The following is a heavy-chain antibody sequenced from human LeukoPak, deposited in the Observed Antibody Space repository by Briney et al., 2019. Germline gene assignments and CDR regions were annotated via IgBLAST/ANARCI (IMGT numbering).Heavy chain of an antibody. J-gene: IGHJ5*02. D-gene: IGHD2-2*02. V-gene: IGHV4-30-2*01. Sequence: PSETLSLTCAVSGGSISSGGYSWSWIRQPPGRGLEWIGYIHHSGSTYYNPSLKSRVTISVDRSKNQFSLKLSSVTAADTAVYYCARVGCSSISCYTGWFDPWGQGTLVTVSS. CDR2: IHHSGST. CDR3: ARVGCSSISCYTGWFDP. CDR1: GGSISSGGYS.